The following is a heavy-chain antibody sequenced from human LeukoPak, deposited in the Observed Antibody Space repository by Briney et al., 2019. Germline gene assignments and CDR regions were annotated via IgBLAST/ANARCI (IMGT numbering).Heavy chain of an antibody. CDR2: INTGNGNT. CDR1: GYTFTNYA. CDR3: AVGDYYYDTRFDY. V-gene: IGHV1-3*03. D-gene: IGHD3-22*01. Sequence: ASVKVSCKASGYTFTNYAMHWVRQAPGQRLEWMGWINTGNGNTKYSQEFQGRVTITRDTSASTAYMDLNSLRSEDMAVYYCAVGDYYYDTRFDYWGQGTLVTVSS. J-gene: IGHJ4*02.